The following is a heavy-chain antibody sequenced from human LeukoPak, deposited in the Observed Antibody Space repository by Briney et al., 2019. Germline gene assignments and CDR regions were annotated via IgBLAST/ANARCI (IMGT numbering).Heavy chain of an antibody. J-gene: IGHJ4*02. Sequence: ASVKVSCKASGYTFTSYAMNWVRQAPGQGLEWMGWINTNTGNPTYAQGFTGRFVFSLDTSVSTAYLQISSLKAEDTAVYYCARGMCSDGVCYFQADYWGQGTLVTVSS. CDR3: ARGMCSDGVCYFQADY. CDR1: GYTFTSYA. CDR2: INTNTGNP. V-gene: IGHV7-4-1*02. D-gene: IGHD2-15*01.